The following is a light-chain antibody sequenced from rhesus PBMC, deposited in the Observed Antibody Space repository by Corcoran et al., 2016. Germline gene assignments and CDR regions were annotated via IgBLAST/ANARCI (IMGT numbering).Light chain of an antibody. CDR3: LQHNSYPYS. J-gene: IGKJ2*01. Sequence: DIQMTQSPSSLSASVGDTVTITCRASQGISSYLNWFQQKPGKAPKLLLYAASSLESGVPSRFRGSGSGTEFTLTISSLQPEDFAAYYCLQHNSYPYSFGQGTKVEIK. V-gene: IGKV1-28*01. CDR1: QGISSY. CDR2: AAS.